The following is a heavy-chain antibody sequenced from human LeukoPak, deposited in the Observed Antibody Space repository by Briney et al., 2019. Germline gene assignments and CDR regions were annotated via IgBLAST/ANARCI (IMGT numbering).Heavy chain of an antibody. CDR2: MYYSGHT. D-gene: IGHD6-13*01. CDR3: ARHRYGNSWPSNWFDP. Sequence: PSETPSLTCSVSGDSISSSSYYWGWIRQPPGEGLEWIGSMYYSGHTYYNPSLKSRVTISVDTSKNQFSLQLTSVTAADTALYYCARHRYGNSWPSNWFDPWGQGTLVTVSS. V-gene: IGHV4-39*01. J-gene: IGHJ5*02. CDR1: GDSISSSSYY.